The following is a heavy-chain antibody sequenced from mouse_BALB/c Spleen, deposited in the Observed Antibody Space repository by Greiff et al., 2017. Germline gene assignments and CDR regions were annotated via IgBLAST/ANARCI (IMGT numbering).Heavy chain of an antibody. J-gene: IGHJ2*01. CDR3: ARRGATPGGGYFDY. Sequence: EVHLVESGGGLVQPGGSRKLSCAASGFTFSSFGMHWVRQAPEKGLEWVAYISSGSSTIYYADTVKGRFTISRDNPKNTLFLQMTSLRSEDSAMYCCARRGATPGGGYFDYWGQGTTLTVSS. D-gene: IGHD3-1*01. CDR1: GFTFSSFG. CDR2: ISSGSSTI. V-gene: IGHV5-17*02.